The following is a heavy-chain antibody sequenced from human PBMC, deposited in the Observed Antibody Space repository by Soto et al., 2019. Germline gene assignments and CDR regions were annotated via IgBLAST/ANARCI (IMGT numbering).Heavy chain of an antibody. J-gene: IGHJ2*01. CDR2: IWYDGSNK. CDR3: ASGPDWYFDL. CDR1: GFTFSSYG. V-gene: IGHV3-33*01. Sequence: QVQLVESGGGVVQPGRSLRLSCAASGFTFSSYGMHWVRQAPGKGLEWVAVIWYDGSNKYYADSVKGRFTISRDNSKNTLYLQMNRLRAEDTAVYYWASGPDWYFDLWGRGTLVTVSS.